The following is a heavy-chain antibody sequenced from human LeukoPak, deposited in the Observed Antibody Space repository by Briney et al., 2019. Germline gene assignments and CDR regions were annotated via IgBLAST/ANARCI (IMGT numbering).Heavy chain of an antibody. J-gene: IGHJ6*03. CDR3: ATTGYSSSWYSQYYMDV. D-gene: IGHD6-13*01. CDR1: GGSISSGSYY. V-gene: IGHV4-61*09. CDR2: IYTSGST. Sequence: SETLSLTCTVSGGSISSGSYYWSWIRQPAGKGLEWIGHIYTSGSTNYNPSLKSRVTISVDTSKNQFSLKLSSVTAADTAVYYCATTGYSSSWYSQYYMDVWGKGTTVTVSS.